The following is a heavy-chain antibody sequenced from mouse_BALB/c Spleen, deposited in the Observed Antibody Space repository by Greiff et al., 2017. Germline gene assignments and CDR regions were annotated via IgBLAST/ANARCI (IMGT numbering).Heavy chain of an antibody. CDR3: AVRLDY. Sequence: VQLQQSGPELVKPGASVKISCKASGYSFTGYFMNWVKQRPGQGLEWIGWIYPGDGSTKYNEKFKGKATLTADKSSSTAYMQLSSLTSENSAVYFCAVRLDYWGQGTSVTVSS. V-gene: IGHV1S56*01. J-gene: IGHJ4*01. D-gene: IGHD2-14*01. CDR1: GYSFTGYF. CDR2: IYPGDGST.